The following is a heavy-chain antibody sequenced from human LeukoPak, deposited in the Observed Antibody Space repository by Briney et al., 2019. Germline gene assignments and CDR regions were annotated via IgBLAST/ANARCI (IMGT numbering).Heavy chain of an antibody. D-gene: IGHD3-3*01. CDR2: INGGGDST. J-gene: IGHJ4*02. Sequence: GGSLRLSCAASGVTFRDFGMNWVRQTPGKGLEGISHINGGGDSTHYADSVKGRFTISRDNSQNTLFVQMNSLRVDDSATYYCVKGPYYESPALDSWGQGTLVTVSS. CDR3: VKGPYYESPALDS. CDR1: GVTFRDFG. V-gene: IGHV3-23*01.